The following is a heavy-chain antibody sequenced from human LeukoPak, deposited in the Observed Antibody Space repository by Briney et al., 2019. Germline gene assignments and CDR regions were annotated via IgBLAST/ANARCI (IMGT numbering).Heavy chain of an antibody. D-gene: IGHD6-13*01. J-gene: IGHJ4*02. CDR2: ISYTAGYI. V-gene: IGHV3-21*06. CDR3: ASTFSAGSIRWEYFDY. Sequence: GGSLRLSCVASGFTFSSYSMNWVRQALGKGLEWVSSISYTAGYIYYADSMKGRFTISRDNAGNSLYLQMNSLRVEDTAVYYCASTFSAGSIRWEYFDYWGQGALVTVSS. CDR1: GFTFSSYS.